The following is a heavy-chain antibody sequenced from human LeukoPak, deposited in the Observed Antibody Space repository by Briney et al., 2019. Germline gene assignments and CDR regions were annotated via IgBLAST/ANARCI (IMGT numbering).Heavy chain of an antibody. CDR3: ARVIAAAGTFDY. CDR2: IYHSGST. CDR1: GGSISSSNW. J-gene: IGHJ4*02. Sequence: PSETLSLTCAVSGGSISSSNWWSWVRQPPGKGLEWVGEIYHSGSTNYNPSLKSRVTISVDKSKNQFSLKLSSVTAADTAVYYCARVIAAAGTFDYWGQGTLVIVSS. D-gene: IGHD6-13*01. V-gene: IGHV4-4*02.